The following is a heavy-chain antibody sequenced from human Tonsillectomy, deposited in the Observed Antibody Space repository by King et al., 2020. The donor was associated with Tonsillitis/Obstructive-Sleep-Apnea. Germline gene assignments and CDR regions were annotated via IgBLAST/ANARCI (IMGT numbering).Heavy chain of an antibody. D-gene: IGHD1-14*01. Sequence: QLQESGPGLVKPSETLSLTCTVSGGSISSSSYYWGWIRQPPGKGLEWIGSIYYSGSTYYNPSLKSRVTISVDTAKNQFSLKLRSVTAADTAVYYYARQRSGTVTYSLAYCGHGTLVTVSS. J-gene: IGHJ4*01. CDR1: GGSISSSSYY. CDR3: ARQRSGTVTYSLAY. V-gene: IGHV4-39*01. CDR2: IYYSGST.